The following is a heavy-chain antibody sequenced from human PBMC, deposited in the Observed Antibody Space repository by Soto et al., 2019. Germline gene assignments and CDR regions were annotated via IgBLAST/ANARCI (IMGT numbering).Heavy chain of an antibody. V-gene: IGHV3-23*01. J-gene: IGHJ6*03. CDR3: AKDLRDYDFWDWDMEV. CDR1: GFTFSSYA. Sequence: GGSLRLSCAASGFTFSSYAMSWVRQAPGKGLEWVSAISGSGGSTYYADSVKGRFTISRDNSKNTLYLQMNSLRAEDTAVYYCAKDLRDYDFWDWDMEVWGKGTTVTVSS. D-gene: IGHD3-3*01. CDR2: ISGSGGST.